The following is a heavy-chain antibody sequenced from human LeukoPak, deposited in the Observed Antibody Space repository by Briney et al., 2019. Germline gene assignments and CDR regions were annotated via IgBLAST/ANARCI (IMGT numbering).Heavy chain of an antibody. Sequence: GASVKVSCKASGGTFSSYGISWVRQAPGQGLEWMGWISAYNGNTNYAQKLQGRVTMTTDTSTSTAYMELRSLRSDDTAVYYCASTSFFMNDAFDIWGQGTMVTVSS. V-gene: IGHV1-18*01. CDR1: GGTFSSYG. J-gene: IGHJ3*02. CDR2: ISAYNGNT. CDR3: ASTSFFMNDAFDI.